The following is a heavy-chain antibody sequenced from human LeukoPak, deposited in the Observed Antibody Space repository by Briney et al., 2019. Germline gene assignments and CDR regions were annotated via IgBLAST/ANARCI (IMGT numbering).Heavy chain of an antibody. D-gene: IGHD4-23*01. Sequence: AGGSLRLSCAASGFTFSSYAMHWVRQAPGKGLEWVAVISYDGSNKYYADSVKGRFTISRDNSKNTLYLQMNSLRAEDTAVYYCARDWDYGGNSGDLLDYWGQGTLVTVSS. V-gene: IGHV3-30-3*01. CDR1: GFTFSSYA. CDR2: ISYDGSNK. CDR3: ARDWDYGGNSGDLLDY. J-gene: IGHJ4*02.